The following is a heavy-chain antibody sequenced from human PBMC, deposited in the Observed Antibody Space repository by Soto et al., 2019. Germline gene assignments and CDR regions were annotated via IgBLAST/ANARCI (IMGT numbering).Heavy chain of an antibody. Sequence: VQLVQSGAEVKKPGASVKVSCKASGYTFTSYGISWVRQAPGQGLEWMGWISAYNGNTNYAQKLQGRVTMTTDTSTSTAYMERRSLRSDDTAVYYCARRYCSGGSCYFYYYYMDVWGKGTTVTVSS. CDR1: GYTFTSYG. V-gene: IGHV1-18*01. D-gene: IGHD2-15*01. J-gene: IGHJ6*03. CDR2: ISAYNGNT. CDR3: ARRYCSGGSCYFYYYYMDV.